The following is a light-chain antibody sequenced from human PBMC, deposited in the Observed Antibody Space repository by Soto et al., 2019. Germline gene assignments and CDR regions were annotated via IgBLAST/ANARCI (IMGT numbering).Light chain of an antibody. CDR1: SSDVGGYNY. CDR2: EVD. J-gene: IGLJ1*01. V-gene: IGLV2-14*01. Sequence: QCALGHPGSVCWSPGQSTIISCTGTSSDVGGYNYVSWYQQHPGKAPKFLIYEVDNRASGVSDRFSGSKSGNTASLTISGLQAEDQADYYCSSYTSSNTLVFGTGTKVTVL. CDR3: SSYTSSNTLV.